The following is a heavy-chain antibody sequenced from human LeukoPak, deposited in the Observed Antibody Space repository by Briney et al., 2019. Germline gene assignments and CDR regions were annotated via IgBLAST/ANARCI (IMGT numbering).Heavy chain of an antibody. CDR3: ARDSLSGGFFDY. CDR1: GGSFSGYY. D-gene: IGHD2-15*01. Sequence: PSETLSLTCAVYGGSFSGYYWSWIRQPPGKGLEWIGEINHSGSTNYNPSLKTRVTISVDTSKNQFSLKLSSVTAADTAVYYCARDSLSGGFFDYWGQGTLVTVSS. CDR2: INHSGST. V-gene: IGHV4-34*01. J-gene: IGHJ4*02.